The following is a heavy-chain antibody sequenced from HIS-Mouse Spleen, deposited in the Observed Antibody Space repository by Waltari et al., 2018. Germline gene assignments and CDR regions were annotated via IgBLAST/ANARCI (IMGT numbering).Heavy chain of an antibody. Sequence: QVQLVQSGAEVKKPGSSVKVSCKASGGTFSSYAISWVRQAPGQGLEWMGRISPILGIANSAQKFQGRVTITADKSTSTAYMELSSLRSEDTAVYYCARDQMETGDPDYWGQGTLVTVSS. V-gene: IGHV1-69*04. D-gene: IGHD7-27*01. J-gene: IGHJ4*02. CDR2: ISPILGIA. CDR1: GGTFSSYA. CDR3: ARDQMETGDPDY.